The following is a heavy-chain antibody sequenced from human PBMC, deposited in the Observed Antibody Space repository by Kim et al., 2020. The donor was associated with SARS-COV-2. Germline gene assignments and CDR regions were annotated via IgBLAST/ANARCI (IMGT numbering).Heavy chain of an antibody. J-gene: IGHJ6*02. D-gene: IGHD3-9*01. Sequence: SETLSLTCTVSGGSISNFYWNWIRQSPGKGLEWIGYFYDNGNTNYNPSLESRVSMSVDTSKKQFSLRLSSLTAADTAVYYCARSRVLRYFDSGAGYHYGMDVWGQGTTVIVSS. V-gene: IGHV4-59*01. CDR3: ARSRVLRYFDSGAGYHYGMDV. CDR2: FYDNGNT. CDR1: GGSISNFY.